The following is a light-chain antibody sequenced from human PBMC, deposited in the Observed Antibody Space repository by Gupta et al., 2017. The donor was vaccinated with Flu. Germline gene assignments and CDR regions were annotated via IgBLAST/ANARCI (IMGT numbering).Light chain of an antibody. CDR1: QSVSSSY. V-gene: IGKV3-20*01. Sequence: EIVLTQSPGTLSLSPGERATLSCRASQSVSSSYLAWYQQKPGQAPRLLIYGASSTATGIPDRFSGSGSGTDFTLTINRLEPEDFAVYHCQQDGSSPPTFGQGTKVEIK. CDR3: QQDGSSPPT. CDR2: GAS. J-gene: IGKJ1*01.